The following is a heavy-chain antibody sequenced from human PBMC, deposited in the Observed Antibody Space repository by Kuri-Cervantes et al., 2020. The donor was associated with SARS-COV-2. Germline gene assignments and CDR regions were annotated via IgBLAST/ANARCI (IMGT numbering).Heavy chain of an antibody. V-gene: IGHV3-30-3*01. Sequence: GGSLRLSCAASGFTFSSYAMHWVRQAPGKGLEWVAVISYDGSNKYYAGSVKGRFTISRDNSKNTLYLQMNSLRAEDTAVYYCARVWRGELYYYYGMDVWGQGTTVTVSS. J-gene: IGHJ6*02. D-gene: IGHD3-3*01. CDR1: GFTFSSYA. CDR3: ARVWRGELYYYYGMDV. CDR2: ISYDGSNK.